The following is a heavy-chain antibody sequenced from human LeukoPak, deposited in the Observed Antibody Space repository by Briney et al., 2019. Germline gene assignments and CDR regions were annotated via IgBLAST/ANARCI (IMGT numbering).Heavy chain of an antibody. CDR1: GFTFDTYG. D-gene: IGHD5-18*01. Sequence: GGSLRLSCAASGFTFDTYGMHWVRQAPGKGLEWVAIISYDGGDKYYTDSVKGRFTISRDNSKNTLSLQMNSLRAEDTAVYYCATYQGYNYGPFDYWGQGTLVTVSS. V-gene: IGHV3-30*03. J-gene: IGHJ4*02. CDR3: ATYQGYNYGPFDY. CDR2: ISYDGGDK.